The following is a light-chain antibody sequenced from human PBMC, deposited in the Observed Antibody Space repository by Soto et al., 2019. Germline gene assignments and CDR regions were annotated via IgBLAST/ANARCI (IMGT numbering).Light chain of an antibody. CDR1: SSDVGGYNY. CDR3: SSYTSSSTLEVV. V-gene: IGLV2-14*01. CDR2: DVS. Sequence: QSALTQAASVSGSPRQSITISCTGTSSDVGGYNYVSWYQQHPGKAPKLMIYDVSNRPSGVSNRFSGSKSGNTASLTISGLQAEDEADYYCSSYTSSSTLEVVFGGGTKVTVL. J-gene: IGLJ2*01.